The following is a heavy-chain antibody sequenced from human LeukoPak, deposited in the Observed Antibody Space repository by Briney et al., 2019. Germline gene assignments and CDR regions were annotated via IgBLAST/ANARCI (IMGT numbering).Heavy chain of an antibody. V-gene: IGHV4-39*07. CDR2: IYYSGST. CDR1: GGSISSSSYY. CDR3: ARGIRTYSGSYLFDAFDI. Sequence: SETLSLTCTVSGGSISSSSYYWGWIRQPPGKGLEWIGSIYYSGSTYYNPSLKSRVTISVDTSKNQFSLKLSSVTAADTAVYYCARGIRTYSGSYLFDAFDIWGQGTMVTVSS. D-gene: IGHD1-26*01. J-gene: IGHJ3*02.